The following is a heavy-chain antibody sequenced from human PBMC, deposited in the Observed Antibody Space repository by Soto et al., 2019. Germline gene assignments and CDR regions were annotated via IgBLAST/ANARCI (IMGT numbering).Heavy chain of an antibody. CDR3: ARDLATYCSSASCPYGMDV. CDR2: IIPVFGTI. Sequence: SVKVSCKASGGTFSSYAISWVRQAPGQGLEWMGGIIPVFGTINYAQKFQGRVTITADESTSTAYMELSSLRSEDTAVFYCARDLATYCSSASCPYGMDVWGQGTTVTVSS. CDR1: GGTFSSYA. J-gene: IGHJ6*02. V-gene: IGHV1-69*13. D-gene: IGHD2-2*01.